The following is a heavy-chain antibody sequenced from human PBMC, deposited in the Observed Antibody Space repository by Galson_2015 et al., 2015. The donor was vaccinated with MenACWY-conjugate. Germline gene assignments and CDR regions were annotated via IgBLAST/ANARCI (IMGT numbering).Heavy chain of an antibody. V-gene: IGHV4-59*11. Sequence: ETLSLSCSVSGGSIRSHYWSWLRQPPGEGLEWIGYMYYTGSTNYNPSLESRVSMSIDTSENQFSLKLTSVTAADTAVYYCVRDQDRNYNFYGLDVWGQGTTVIVSS. CDR1: GGSIRSHY. CDR3: VRDQDRNYNFYGLDV. J-gene: IGHJ6*02. CDR2: MYYTGST.